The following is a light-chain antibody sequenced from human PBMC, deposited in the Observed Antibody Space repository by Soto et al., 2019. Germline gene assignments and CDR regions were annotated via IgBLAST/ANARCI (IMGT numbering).Light chain of an antibody. CDR1: QSVSSN. CDR2: GAS. Sequence: EIVMPQSPATLSVSPGERSTLSFRASQSVSSNLAWYQQKPGQAPRLLIYGASTRATGIPARFSGSGSGTEFTLTISSLQSEDFAVYYCQQYNNWPPWTFGQGTKVDIK. V-gene: IGKV3-15*01. CDR3: QQYNNWPPWT. J-gene: IGKJ1*01.